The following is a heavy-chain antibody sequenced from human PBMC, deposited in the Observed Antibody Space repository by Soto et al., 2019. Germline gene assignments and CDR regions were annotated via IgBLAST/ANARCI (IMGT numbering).Heavy chain of an antibody. Sequence: EASVKVSCKVSGYTLTELSMHWVRQAPGKGLEWMGGFDPEDGETIYAQKFQGRVTMTEDTSTDTAYMELSSLRSEDTAVYYCANMVRGAKGYNYYYYMDVWGKGTTVTVSS. CDR3: ANMVRGAKGYNYYYYMDV. D-gene: IGHD3-10*01. V-gene: IGHV1-24*01. CDR1: GYTLTELS. J-gene: IGHJ6*03. CDR2: FDPEDGET.